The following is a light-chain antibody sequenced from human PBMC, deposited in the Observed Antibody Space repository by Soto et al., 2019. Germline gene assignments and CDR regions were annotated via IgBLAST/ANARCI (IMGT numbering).Light chain of an antibody. V-gene: IGLV2-14*01. Sequence: QSALTQPASVSGSPGQSITISCTGTSSDVGGYNYVSWYQQHPVKVPKLMIYDVSNRPSGVSDRFSGSKSGNTASLTISGLQAEDEADYYCYSYTTSSTYVFGTGTKLTVL. CDR3: YSYTTSSTYV. J-gene: IGLJ1*01. CDR2: DVS. CDR1: SSDVGGYNY.